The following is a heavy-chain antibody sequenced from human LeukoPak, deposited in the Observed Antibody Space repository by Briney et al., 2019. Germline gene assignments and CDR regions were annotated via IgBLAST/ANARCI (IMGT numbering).Heavy chain of an antibody. Sequence: SETLSLTCTVSGGSISGSIRSYYWSWLRQPPGKGLEWIGYISSSGSVNDNPSLRSRVTISVDTSKNQFFLSLSSVSAADTAVYYCARIPLGYSGAYYFDYWGQGTLVTVSP. J-gene: IGHJ4*02. CDR1: GGSISGSIRSYY. V-gene: IGHV4-4*09. D-gene: IGHD5-12*01. CDR3: ARIPLGYSGAYYFDY. CDR2: ISSSGSV.